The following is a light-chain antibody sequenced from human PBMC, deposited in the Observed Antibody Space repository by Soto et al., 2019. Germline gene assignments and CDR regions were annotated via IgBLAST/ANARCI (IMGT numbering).Light chain of an antibody. CDR1: SGDISSAY. V-gene: IGLV6-57*04. CDR2: EDH. Sequence: LTQPLSVSESPGKTVTISCTRSSGDISSAYVQWYLQRPGSAPFLLISEDHKRPSGVPDRFSGSIDSSSRSASLTISGLKTEDEADYHCQSYDGTDRQVVFGGGTQLTVL. CDR3: QSYDGTDRQVV. J-gene: IGLJ2*01.